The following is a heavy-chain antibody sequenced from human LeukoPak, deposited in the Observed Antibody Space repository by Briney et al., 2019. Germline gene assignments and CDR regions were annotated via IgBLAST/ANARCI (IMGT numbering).Heavy chain of an antibody. CDR1: GFTFSSYG. CDR2: IRYDGSNK. J-gene: IGHJ5*02. Sequence: GGSLRLSCAASGFTFSSYGMHWVRQAPGKGLEWVAFIRYDGSNKYYADSVKGRFTISRDNAKNSLYLQMNSLRAEDTAVYYCARLVVAATRPSNWFDPWGQGTLVTVSS. V-gene: IGHV3-30*02. D-gene: IGHD2-15*01. CDR3: ARLVVAATRPSNWFDP.